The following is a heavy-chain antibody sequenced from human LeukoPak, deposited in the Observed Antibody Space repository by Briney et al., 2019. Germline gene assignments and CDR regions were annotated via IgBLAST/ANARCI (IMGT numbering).Heavy chain of an antibody. J-gene: IGHJ4*02. V-gene: IGHV1-8*01. CDR1: GYTFTSYD. D-gene: IGHD3-22*01. CDR3: AILRSLYYYEPLDDY. CDR2: MNPNSGNT. Sequence: GASVKVSCKASGYTFTSYDINWVRQATGQGLEWMGWMNPNSGNTGYAQKFQGRVTMTEDTSTDTAYMELSSLRSEDTAVYYCAILRSLYYYEPLDDYWGQGTLVTVSS.